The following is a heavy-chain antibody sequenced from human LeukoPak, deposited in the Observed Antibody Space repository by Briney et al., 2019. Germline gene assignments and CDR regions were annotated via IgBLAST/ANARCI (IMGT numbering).Heavy chain of an antibody. D-gene: IGHD6-6*01. V-gene: IGHV3-33*06. Sequence: PGRSLRLSCAASGFTFSSYGMHWVRQAPGKGLEWVAVIWYDGSNKYYADSVKGRFTISRDNSKNTLYLQMNSLRAEDTAVYYCAEDLGGSSSPDYYFDYWGQGTLVTVSS. CDR2: IWYDGSNK. J-gene: IGHJ4*02. CDR1: GFTFSSYG. CDR3: AEDLGGSSSPDYYFDY.